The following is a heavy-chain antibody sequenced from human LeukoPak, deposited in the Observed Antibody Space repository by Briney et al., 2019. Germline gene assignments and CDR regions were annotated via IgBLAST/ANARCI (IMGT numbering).Heavy chain of an antibody. CDR3: TRNPHPFCSGVHCPSDS. CDR1: GFTFRDYG. CDR2: IRSKTYSGAT. Sequence: GGSLRLSCTTSGFTFRDYGMGWFRQAPGRGLEWVSFIRSKTYSGATDYAASVRGRFVISRDDSEFIAYLQMNSLKTEDTGVYYCTRNPHPFCSGVHCPSDSWGQGTLVTVSP. J-gene: IGHJ4*02. D-gene: IGHD2-15*01. V-gene: IGHV3-49*03.